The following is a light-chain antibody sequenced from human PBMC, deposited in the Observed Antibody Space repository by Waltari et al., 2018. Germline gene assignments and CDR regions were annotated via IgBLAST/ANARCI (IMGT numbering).Light chain of an antibody. CDR1: QGVSSK. CDR3: QQYYNWPLT. J-gene: IGKJ4*01. CDR2: DVS. V-gene: IGKV3-15*01. Sequence: EIVMTQYPVTLYVSQGERATISCRASQGVSSKLAWYQQKFGQAPKVLIYDVSTRATGTPARFSGTGSGTEFTLIISSLQSEDFALYYCQQYYNWPLTFGGGTKVEIK.